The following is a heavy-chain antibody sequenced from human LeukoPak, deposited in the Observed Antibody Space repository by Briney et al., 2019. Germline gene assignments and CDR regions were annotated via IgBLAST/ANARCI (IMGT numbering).Heavy chain of an antibody. D-gene: IGHD3-22*01. CDR1: GFTFSNSA. CDR3: AREPVVRVLGYSFFDY. Sequence: PGGSLRLSCAASGFTFSNSAMHWVRQAPGKGLEWVAGISYDGSNKYHADSVKGRFTISRDISKNTLYLQMNSLRPEDTAVFYCAREPVVRVLGYSFFDYWGQGTLVTVSS. CDR2: ISYDGSNK. V-gene: IGHV3-30-3*01. J-gene: IGHJ4*02.